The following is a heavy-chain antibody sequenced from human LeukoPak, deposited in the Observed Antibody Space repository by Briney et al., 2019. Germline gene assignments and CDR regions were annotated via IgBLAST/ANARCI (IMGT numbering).Heavy chain of an antibody. V-gene: IGHV3-48*03. CDR3: ARDIAAAGDLNFDY. J-gene: IGHJ4*02. CDR2: ISSSGSTI. CDR1: GFTFSNYE. D-gene: IGHD6-13*01. Sequence: SGGSLRLSCAASGFTFSNYEMNWVRQAPGKGLEWVSYISSSGSTIYYADSVKGRFTISRDNAKNSLYLQMNSLRAEDTAVYYCARDIAAAGDLNFDYWGQGTLVTVSS.